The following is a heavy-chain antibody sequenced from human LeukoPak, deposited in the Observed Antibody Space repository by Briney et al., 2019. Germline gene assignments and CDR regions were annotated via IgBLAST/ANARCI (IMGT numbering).Heavy chain of an antibody. CDR2: IPSSGSSI. D-gene: IGHD2-15*01. J-gene: IGHJ4*02. Sequence: GGSLRLSCAASGFSFSSYAMSWVRQAPGKGLEWVSHIPSSGSSIYYADSVKGRFTISRDNAKSSLYLQMNSLRAEDTAVYYCARTLLYCSGGSCYPTRFDSWGQGTLVTVSS. CDR3: ARTLLYCSGGSCYPTRFDS. V-gene: IGHV3-48*01. CDR1: GFSFSSYA.